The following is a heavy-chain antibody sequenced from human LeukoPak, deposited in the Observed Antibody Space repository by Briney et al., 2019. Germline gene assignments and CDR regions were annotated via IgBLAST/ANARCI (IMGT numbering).Heavy chain of an antibody. Sequence: GGSLRLSCAASGFXVSNSYINWVRQAPGKGLEWVSLIYSGGGTYYADSVKGRFTISRDNSKNTLYLQMNSLRAEDTAVYYCGRNYYDSSAYYYFDYWGQGTLVTVSS. CDR1: GFXVSNSY. CDR2: IYSGGGT. V-gene: IGHV3-66*01. CDR3: GRNYYDSSAYYYFDY. D-gene: IGHD3-22*01. J-gene: IGHJ4*02.